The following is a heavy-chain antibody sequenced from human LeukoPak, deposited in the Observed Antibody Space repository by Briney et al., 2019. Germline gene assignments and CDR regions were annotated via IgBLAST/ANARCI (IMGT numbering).Heavy chain of an antibody. CDR1: GFTFSRYA. V-gene: IGHV3-23*01. Sequence: PGGSLRLSCAASGFTFSRYAMSWVRQAPGKGLEWVSAISGSGGSTYYADSVKGRFTISRDNSKNTLYLQMNSLRAEDTAVYYSAKFANTMIVVVSTFDYWGQGTLVTVSS. CDR2: ISGSGGST. D-gene: IGHD3-22*01. J-gene: IGHJ4*02. CDR3: AKFANTMIVVVSTFDY.